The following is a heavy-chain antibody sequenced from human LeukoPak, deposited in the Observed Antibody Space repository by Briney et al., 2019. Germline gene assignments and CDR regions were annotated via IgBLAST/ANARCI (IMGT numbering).Heavy chain of an antibody. D-gene: IGHD3-22*01. CDR3: AKDRSGYCVY. CDR1: GFTFSSYA. CDR2: ISGSGGST. Sequence: PGGSQRLSCAASGFTFSSYAMSWVRQAPGKGMEWVSAISGSGGSTYYADSVKGRFTISRDNSKNTLYLQMNSLRAEDTAVYYCAKDRSGYCVYWGQGTLVTVSS. V-gene: IGHV3-23*01. J-gene: IGHJ4*02.